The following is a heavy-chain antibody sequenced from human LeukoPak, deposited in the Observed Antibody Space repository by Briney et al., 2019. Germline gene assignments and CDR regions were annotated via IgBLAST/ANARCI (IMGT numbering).Heavy chain of an antibody. D-gene: IGHD3-22*01. J-gene: IGHJ4*02. CDR1: GFTFSSYA. Sequence: GGSLRLSCAASGFTFSSYAMSWVRQAPGKGLEWDSAISGSGGSTYYADSVKGRFTISRDNSKNTLYLQMNSLRAEDTAVYYCAKDDSSGYLPYYFDYWGQGTLVTVSS. V-gene: IGHV3-23*01. CDR3: AKDDSSGYLPYYFDY. CDR2: ISGSGGST.